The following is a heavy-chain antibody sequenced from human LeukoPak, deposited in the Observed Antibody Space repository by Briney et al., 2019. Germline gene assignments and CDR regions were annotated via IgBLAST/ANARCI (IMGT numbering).Heavy chain of an antibody. J-gene: IGHJ4*02. CDR1: GYTFTGYY. D-gene: IGHD4-17*01. Sequence: ASVKVSCKASGYTFTGYYIDWVRQAPGQGLEWMGWINSDSGGTNYAQKFQGRVTMTRDTSTCTAYMELSSLRSDDTAFYYCARDTITVTTPYFDYWGQGTLVTVPS. CDR2: INSDSGGT. V-gene: IGHV1-2*02. CDR3: ARDTITVTTPYFDY.